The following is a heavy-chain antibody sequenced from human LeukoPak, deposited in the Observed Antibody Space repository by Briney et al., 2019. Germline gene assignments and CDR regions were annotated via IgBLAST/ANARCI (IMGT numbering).Heavy chain of an antibody. CDR1: GGSISSYY. J-gene: IGHJ5*02. CDR3: ARHNPITIFGVVIISWFDP. V-gene: IGHV4-59*01. D-gene: IGHD3-3*01. Sequence: PSETLSLTCTVSGGSISSYYWSWIRQPPGKGLEWIGHIYYSGSTNYNPSLKSRVTISVDMSKNQFSLKLSSVTAADTAVYYCARHNPITIFGVVIISWFDPWGQGTLVTVSS. CDR2: IYYSGST.